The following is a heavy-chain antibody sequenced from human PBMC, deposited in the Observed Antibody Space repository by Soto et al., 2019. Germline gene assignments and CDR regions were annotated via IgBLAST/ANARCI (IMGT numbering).Heavy chain of an antibody. CDR1: GGTFSSYA. J-gene: IGHJ3*02. D-gene: IGHD6-6*01. V-gene: IGHV1-69*13. CDR3: GRGARFLEGAFDI. Sequence: SVKVSCRASGGTFSSYAISWVRQAPGQGLEWMGGIIPIFGTANYAQKFQGRVTITADESTSTAYMELSSLRSEDTAVYYCGRGARFLEGAFDIWGQGTMVTVSS. CDR2: IIPIFGTA.